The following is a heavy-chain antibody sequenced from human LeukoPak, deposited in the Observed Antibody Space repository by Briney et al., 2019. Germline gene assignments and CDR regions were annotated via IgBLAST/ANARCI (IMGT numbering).Heavy chain of an antibody. D-gene: IGHD3-10*01. Sequence: GESLKISCKGSGYSFTSYWIGWVRQMPGKGLEWMGIIYPGDSDTRYSPSFQGQVTISADKSISTAYLQWSSLKASDTAMYYCARPITMVRGVTLPNAFDIWGQGTMVTVSS. J-gene: IGHJ3*02. CDR3: ARPITMVRGVTLPNAFDI. V-gene: IGHV5-51*01. CDR1: GYSFTSYW. CDR2: IYPGDSDT.